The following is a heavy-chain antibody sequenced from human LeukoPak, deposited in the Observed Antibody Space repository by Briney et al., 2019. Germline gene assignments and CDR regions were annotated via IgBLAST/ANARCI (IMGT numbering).Heavy chain of an antibody. CDR1: GFTFSSYG. CDR2: ISGSGGST. V-gene: IGHV3-23*01. CDR3: ARDYSGSYYYYYYYMDV. Sequence: GGSLRLSCAASGFTFSSYGMSWVRQAPGKGLEWVSAISGSGGSTYYADSVKGRFTISRDNSKNTLYLQMNSLRAEDTAVYYCARDYSGSYYYYYYYMDVWGKGTTVTVSS. J-gene: IGHJ6*03. D-gene: IGHD1-26*01.